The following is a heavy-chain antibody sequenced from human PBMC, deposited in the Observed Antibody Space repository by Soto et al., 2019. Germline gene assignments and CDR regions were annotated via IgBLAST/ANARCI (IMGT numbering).Heavy chain of an antibody. CDR3: ARDASTGSGKVY. D-gene: IGHD3-10*01. V-gene: IGHV3-23*01. CDR1: GFTFSSYA. Sequence: EVQLLESGGGLVQPGGSLRLSCVFSGFTFSSYAMNWVRQAPGKGLEWVSAITGPGRSAYYADSVKGRFTISRDSSKNTLYLQMNSLRAEDTAVYYCARDASTGSGKVYWGQGTLVTVSS. CDR2: ITGPGRSA. J-gene: IGHJ4*02.